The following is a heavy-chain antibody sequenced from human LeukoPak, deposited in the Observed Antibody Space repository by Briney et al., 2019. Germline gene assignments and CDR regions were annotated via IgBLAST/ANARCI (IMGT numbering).Heavy chain of an antibody. CDR1: GFPFSSYA. Sequence: GGSLRLSCAASGFPFSSYAMSWVRQAPGKGLGWVSAISGSGGSTYYAHSVKGRFTISRDNSKNTLYLQMNSLRAEDTAVYYCARGRQESSPPGYWGQGTLVTVSS. V-gene: IGHV3-23*01. CDR2: ISGSGGST. J-gene: IGHJ4*02. CDR3: ARGRQESSPPGY. D-gene: IGHD6-13*01.